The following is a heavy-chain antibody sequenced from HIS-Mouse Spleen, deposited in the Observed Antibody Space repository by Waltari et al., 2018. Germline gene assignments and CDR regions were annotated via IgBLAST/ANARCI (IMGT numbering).Heavy chain of an antibody. CDR3: AKIRVGATDY. CDR1: GFAFSSYG. D-gene: IGHD1-26*01. V-gene: IGHV3-30*18. J-gene: IGHJ4*02. CDR2: ISYDGSNK. Sequence: QVQLVESGGGVVQPGRSLRLSGAASGFAFSSYGMHWGRQAPGKGLEWVAVISYDGSNKYYADSVKGRFTISRDNSKNTLYLQMNSLRAEDTAVYYCAKIRVGATDYWGQGTLVTVSS.